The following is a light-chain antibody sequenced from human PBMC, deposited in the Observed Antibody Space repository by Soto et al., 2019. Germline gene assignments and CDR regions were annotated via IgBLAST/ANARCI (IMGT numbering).Light chain of an antibody. J-gene: IGLJ3*02. CDR3: TSYSRYRVLV. Sequence: QSFLTQPASVSGSVGRSITISCTGTSSDIGGYKYVSWYQQHPGKAPKLIIFEVSNRPSGVSDRFSGSNSGNTASLTISGLQAEDEADYYCTSYSRYRVLVFGGGTKVTVL. CDR2: EVS. V-gene: IGLV2-14*01. CDR1: SSDIGGYKY.